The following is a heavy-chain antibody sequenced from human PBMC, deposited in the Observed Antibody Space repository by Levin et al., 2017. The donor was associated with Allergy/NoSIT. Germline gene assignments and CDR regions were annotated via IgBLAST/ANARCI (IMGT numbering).Heavy chain of an antibody. D-gene: IGHD3-9*01. V-gene: IGHV3-23*01. CDR3: AKDQAVLTGHYGWDS. Sequence: PGGSLRLSCAASGFTFRSYVMSWVRQAPGRGLEWVSDISGGGGGTYYADSVKGRFTISRDNSKNILYLQMNNLRGEDTALYFCAKDQAVLTGHYGWDSWGQGTLVTVSS. CDR1: GFTFRSYV. CDR2: ISGGGGGT. J-gene: IGHJ4*02.